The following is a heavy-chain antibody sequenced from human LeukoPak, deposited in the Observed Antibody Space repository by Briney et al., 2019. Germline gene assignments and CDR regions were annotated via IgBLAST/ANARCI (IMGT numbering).Heavy chain of an antibody. CDR3: ARNKGYYYYYGMDV. J-gene: IGHJ6*02. CDR2: INHSGST. Sequence: SEALSLTCAVYGGSFSGYYWSWIRQPPGKGLEWIGEINHSGSTNYNPSLKSRVTISVDTSKNQFSLKLSSVTAADTAVYYCARNKGYYYYYGMDVWGQGTTVTVSS. V-gene: IGHV4-34*01. CDR1: GGSFSGYY.